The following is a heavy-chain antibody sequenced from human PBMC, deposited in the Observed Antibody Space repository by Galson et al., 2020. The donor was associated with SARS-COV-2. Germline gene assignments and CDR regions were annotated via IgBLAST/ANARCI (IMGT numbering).Heavy chain of an antibody. J-gene: IGHJ6*02. Sequence: SGPTLVKPTETLTLTCTVSGFSLSNARMGVSWIRQPPGKALEWLAHIFSNDEKSYSTSLKSRLTISKDTSKSQVVLTMPNMDPVDTATYYCARIRNRYSSSWYNYYYYGMDVWGQGTTVTFSS. D-gene: IGHD6-13*01. CDR3: ARIRNRYSSSWYNYYYYGMDV. V-gene: IGHV2-26*01. CDR1: GFSLSNARMG. CDR2: IFSNDEK.